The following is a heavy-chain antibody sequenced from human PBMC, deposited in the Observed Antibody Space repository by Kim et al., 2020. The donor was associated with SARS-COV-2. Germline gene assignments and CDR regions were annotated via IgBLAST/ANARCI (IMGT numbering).Heavy chain of an antibody. Sequence: ASVKVSCKASGYTFTSYAMNWVRQAPGQGLEWMGWINTNTGNPTYAQGFTGRFVFSLDTSVSTAYLQISSLKAEDTAVYYCARAPYSSSWYSYYYYGMDVWGQGTTVTVSS. V-gene: IGHV7-4-1*02. J-gene: IGHJ6*02. CDR3: ARAPYSSSWYSYYYYGMDV. D-gene: IGHD6-13*01. CDR2: INTNTGNP. CDR1: GYTFTSYA.